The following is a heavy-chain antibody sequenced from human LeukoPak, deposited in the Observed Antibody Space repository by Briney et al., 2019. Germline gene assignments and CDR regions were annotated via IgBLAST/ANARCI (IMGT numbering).Heavy chain of an antibody. Sequence: GGSLRLSCAASGFTFSSYAMSWVRQAPGKGLEWVSAISGSGGSTYYADSVKGRFTISRDNSKNTLYLQMNSLRAKDTAVYCCAKDKFGELFPAFDIWGQGTMVTVSS. D-gene: IGHD3-10*01. CDR2: ISGSGGST. J-gene: IGHJ3*02. CDR3: AKDKFGELFPAFDI. V-gene: IGHV3-23*01. CDR1: GFTFSSYA.